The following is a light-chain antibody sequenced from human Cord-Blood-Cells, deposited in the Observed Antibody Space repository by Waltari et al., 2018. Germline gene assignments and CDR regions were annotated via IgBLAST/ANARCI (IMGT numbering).Light chain of an antibody. V-gene: IGLV2-23*01. CDR2: EGS. Sequence: SALTQPASVSGSPGQSITISCTGTSSDVGSYNLVSWYQQHPGKTPKLRIYEGSKRPSGVSNRFSGSTSGNTASLTISGLQAEDEADYYCCSYAGSSTWVFGGGTKLTVL. CDR3: CSYAGSSTWV. CDR1: SSDVGSYNL. J-gene: IGLJ3*02.